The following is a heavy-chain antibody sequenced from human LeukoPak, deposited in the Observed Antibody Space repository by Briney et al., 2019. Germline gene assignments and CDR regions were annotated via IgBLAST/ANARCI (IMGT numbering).Heavy chain of an antibody. Sequence: KPSETLSLTCAVYGGSFSGYYWSWIRQPPGKGLEWIGEINHSGSTNYNPSLKSRVTISVDTSKNQFSLKLSSVPAADTAVYYCARGNPGRLVQWLARTNWYFDLWDRGTLVTVSS. V-gene: IGHV4-34*01. CDR2: INHSGST. CDR1: GGSFSGYY. CDR3: ARGNPGRLVQWLARTNWYFDL. D-gene: IGHD6-19*01. J-gene: IGHJ2*01.